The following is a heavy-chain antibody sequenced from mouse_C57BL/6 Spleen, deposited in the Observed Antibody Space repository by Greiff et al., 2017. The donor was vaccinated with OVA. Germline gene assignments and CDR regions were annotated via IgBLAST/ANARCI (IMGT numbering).Heavy chain of an antibody. CDR2: IYPRSGNT. D-gene: IGHD2-4*01. J-gene: IGHJ2*01. CDR1: GYTFTSYG. V-gene: IGHV1-81*01. Sequence: QVQLQQSGAELARPGASVKLSCKASGYTFTSYGISWVKQRTGQGLEWIGEIYPRSGNTYYNEKFKDKATLTADKSSSTAYMELRSLTSEDSAVYFCARYDYDGNYFDYWGQGTTLTVSS. CDR3: ARYDYDGNYFDY.